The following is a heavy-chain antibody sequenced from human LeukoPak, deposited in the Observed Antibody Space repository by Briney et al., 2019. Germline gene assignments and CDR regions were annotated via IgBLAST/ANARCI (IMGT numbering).Heavy chain of an antibody. CDR1: GGSISSNDYY. Sequence: SETLSLTCSVSGGSISSNDYYWGWIRQPPGKGLEWIGSIYYSGSTYYNPSLKSRVTISVDTSKNQFSLKLSSVTAADTAVYYCAKDFITGTTDAWWGQGTLVTVSS. V-gene: IGHV4-39*02. J-gene: IGHJ4*02. CDR3: AKDFITGTTDAW. CDR2: IYYSGST. D-gene: IGHD1-7*01.